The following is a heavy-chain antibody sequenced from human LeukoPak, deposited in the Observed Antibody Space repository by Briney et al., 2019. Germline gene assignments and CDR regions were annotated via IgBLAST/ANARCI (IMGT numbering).Heavy chain of an antibody. CDR1: GGTFSSYA. V-gene: IGHV1-69*13. D-gene: IGHD2-2*01. Sequence: GASVKVSCKASGGTFSSYAISWVRQAPGQGLEWMGGIIPIFGTANYAQKFQGRVTITADESTSTAYMELSSLRSEDTAVYYCARDERIGDVVVPAAAEGWGQGTLVTVSS. J-gene: IGHJ4*02. CDR3: ARDERIGDVVVPAAAEG. CDR2: IIPIFGTA.